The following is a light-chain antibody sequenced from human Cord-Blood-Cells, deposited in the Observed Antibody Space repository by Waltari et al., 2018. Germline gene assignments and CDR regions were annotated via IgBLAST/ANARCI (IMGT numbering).Light chain of an antibody. Sequence: QSVLTQPPLVSAAPGQKVTISCPRSSSNIGNIYVSWYQQLPGKAPKLLIHENNKRRSGIPDRFSGSKSGTSATLGITGLQTGDEADYYCGTWDSSLSAYVFGTGTKVTVL. J-gene: IGLJ1*01. CDR1: SSNIGNIY. V-gene: IGLV1-51*02. CDR2: ENN. CDR3: GTWDSSLSAYV.